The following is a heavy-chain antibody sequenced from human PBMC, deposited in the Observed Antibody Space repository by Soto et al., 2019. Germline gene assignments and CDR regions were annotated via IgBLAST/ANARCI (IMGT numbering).Heavy chain of an antibody. Sequence: GGSLRLSCVASGFTFSDYVMTWVRQAPEKGLEWVSTINSDGSSTSYADSVKGRFTISRDNAKNTLYLQMNSLRAEDTAVYYCAREKVQMFYGMDVWGQGTTVTVSS. J-gene: IGHJ6*02. D-gene: IGHD3-10*02. CDR1: GFTFSDYV. CDR3: AREKVQMFYGMDV. V-gene: IGHV3-74*01. CDR2: INSDGSST.